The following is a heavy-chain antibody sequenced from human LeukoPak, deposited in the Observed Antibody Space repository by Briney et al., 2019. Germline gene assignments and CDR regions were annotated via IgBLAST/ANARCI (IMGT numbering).Heavy chain of an antibody. D-gene: IGHD2-2*01. J-gene: IGHJ4*02. V-gene: IGHV1-18*01. CDR3: ARDFVLPAATSFDY. CDR2: ISAYNGNT. CDR1: GYTFTSYG. Sequence: ASVKVSCKASGYTFTSYGISWVRQAPGQGHEWMGWISAYNGNTNYAQKLQGRVTMTTDTSTSTAYMELRSLRSDDTAVYHCARDFVLPAATSFDYWGQGTLVTVSS.